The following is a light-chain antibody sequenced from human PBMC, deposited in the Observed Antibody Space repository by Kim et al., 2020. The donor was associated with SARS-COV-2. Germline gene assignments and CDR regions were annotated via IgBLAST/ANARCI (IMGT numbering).Light chain of an antibody. CDR1: SSNIGGNT. Sequence: QLVLTQPPSASGTPGQRVTISCFGSSSNIGGNTVNWYQQVPGRAPKLLSYGLNQRPSGVPDRFAASKSDTSASLAISGLQSEDEADYYCAAWDDTLDGPVFGGGTQLTVL. CDR3: AAWDDTLDGPV. CDR2: GLN. J-gene: IGLJ3*02. V-gene: IGLV1-44*01.